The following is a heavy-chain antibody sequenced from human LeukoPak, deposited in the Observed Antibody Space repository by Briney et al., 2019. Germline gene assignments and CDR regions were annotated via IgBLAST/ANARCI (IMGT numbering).Heavy chain of an antibody. V-gene: IGHV3-74*01. D-gene: IGHD2-2*02. Sequence: GGSLRLSCAASGYTFSTYWMHWVRQGPGKGLVWVSRINEDGSSTSYAESVRGRFTISRDNAKNTLYLQMNSLRAEDTAVYYCARDTPYLAKDYWGQGTLVTVSS. CDR2: INEDGSST. CDR1: GYTFSTYW. CDR3: ARDTPYLAKDY. J-gene: IGHJ4*02.